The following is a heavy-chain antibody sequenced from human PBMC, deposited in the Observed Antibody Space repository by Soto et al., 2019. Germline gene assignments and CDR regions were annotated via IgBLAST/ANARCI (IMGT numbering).Heavy chain of an antibody. Sequence: EVQLVESGGGLVKPGGSLRLSCAASGFTFSSYSMNWVRQAPGKGLEWVASISSSSSYIYYGDSVKGRFTISRDKAKNYLYLQMNSLRAEDTAVYYCARGEQQLAEGLDDWGQGTLVTVSS. CDR1: GFTFSSYS. D-gene: IGHD6-13*01. V-gene: IGHV3-21*01. J-gene: IGHJ4*02. CDR2: ISSSSSYI. CDR3: ARGEQQLAEGLDD.